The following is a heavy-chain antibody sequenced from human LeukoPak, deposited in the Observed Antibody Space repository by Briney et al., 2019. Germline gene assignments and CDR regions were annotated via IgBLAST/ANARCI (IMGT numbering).Heavy chain of an antibody. CDR1: GSGYTFTSYY. CDR2: INPSGDST. V-gene: IGHV1-46*01. CDR3: AIQYSSGFSNFDY. D-gene: IGHD6-19*01. J-gene: IGHJ4*02. Sequence: GASVKVSCKASGSGYTFTSYYIHCVRRAPGQGLEWMGMINPSGDSTNYAQKFHGRVTMTTDTSTSTVYMELSRLDFEDTAVYFCAIQYSSGFSNFDYWGQGTLVTVSS.